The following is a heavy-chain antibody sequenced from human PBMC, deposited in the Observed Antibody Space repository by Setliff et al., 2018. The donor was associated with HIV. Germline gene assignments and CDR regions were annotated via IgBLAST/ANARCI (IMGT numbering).Heavy chain of an antibody. D-gene: IGHD3-22*01. Sequence: GESLKISCQGFGYSFTSYLIAWVRQTPGKGLEWMGNIHPRDSDTTYSPSFQGQVNISADKSINTAYLQWSSLKASDTAMYYCARFVHSSGWYSSSYYYYMDVWGKGTTVTVSS. CDR2: IHPRDSDT. CDR1: GYSFTSYL. CDR3: ARFVHSSGWYSSSYYYYMDV. V-gene: IGHV5-51*01. J-gene: IGHJ6*03.